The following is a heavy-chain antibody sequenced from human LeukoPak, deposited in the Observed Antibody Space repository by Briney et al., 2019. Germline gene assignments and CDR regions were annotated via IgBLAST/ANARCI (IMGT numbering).Heavy chain of an antibody. V-gene: IGHV3-30*03. J-gene: IGHJ3*02. CDR3: AREPQYDSSGYTDAFDI. Sequence: GGFLRLSCAAPGFTFSSYGMHWVRQAPGKGLEWVAVISYDGSNKYCADSVKGRFTISRDNSKNTLYLQMNSLRSEDTAVYYCAREPQYDSSGYTDAFDIWGQGTMVTVSS. D-gene: IGHD3-22*01. CDR2: ISYDGSNK. CDR1: GFTFSSYG.